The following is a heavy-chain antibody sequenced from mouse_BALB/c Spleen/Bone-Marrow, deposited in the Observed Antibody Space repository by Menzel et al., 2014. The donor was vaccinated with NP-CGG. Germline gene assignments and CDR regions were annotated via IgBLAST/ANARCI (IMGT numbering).Heavy chain of an antibody. CDR3: ASPIYYDYPLFAY. V-gene: IGHV2-9*02. J-gene: IGHJ3*01. CDR2: IWAGGST. CDR1: GFSLTSYG. Sequence: VKLMESGPGLVSPSQRLSITCAVSGFSLTSYGLHWVRQPPGKGLEWLGVIWAGGSTNYNSALMSRLSISKDNSKSQVFLKMNSLQTDDTAMYYCASPIYYDYPLFAYWGQGTLVTVSA. D-gene: IGHD2-4*01.